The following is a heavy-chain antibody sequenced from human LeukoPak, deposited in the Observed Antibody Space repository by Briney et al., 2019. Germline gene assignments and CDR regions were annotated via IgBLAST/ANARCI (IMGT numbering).Heavy chain of an antibody. CDR2: VGGDEKT. CDR3: AKDLSWWVTADY. J-gene: IGHJ4*02. V-gene: IGHV3-23*01. Sequence: PGGSLRLSCAASGFPFSGNAMSWVRQVPGRGLKAVSGVGGDEKTHYADFVRVRFTISRDNAKNTVFLQMNSLTVEDAAVYYCAKDLSWWVTADYWGQGVLVTVSS. CDR1: GFPFSGNA. D-gene: IGHD2-21*02.